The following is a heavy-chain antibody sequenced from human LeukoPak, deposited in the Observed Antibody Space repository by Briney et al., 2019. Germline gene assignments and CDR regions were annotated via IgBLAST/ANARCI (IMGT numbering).Heavy chain of an antibody. Sequence: SETLSLTCTVSGGSISSYYWSWIRQPPGKGLEWIGYIYYSGSTNYNPSLKSRVTISVDTSKNQFSLKLSSVTAADTAVYYCARHEGYSYGLRVSYFDYWGQGTLVTVSS. CDR2: IYYSGST. CDR3: ARHEGYSYGLRVSYFDY. V-gene: IGHV4-59*08. J-gene: IGHJ4*02. CDR1: GGSISSYY. D-gene: IGHD5-18*01.